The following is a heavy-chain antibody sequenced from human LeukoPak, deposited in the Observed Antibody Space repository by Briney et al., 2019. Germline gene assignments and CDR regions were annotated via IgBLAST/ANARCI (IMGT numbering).Heavy chain of an antibody. Sequence: SVKVSCKASGGTFSSYAISWVRQAPGQGLEWMGRIIPILGIANYAQKFQGRVTITADKSTSTAYMELSSLRSEDTAVYYCAREGDSKDEDILATTSKYYFDYWGQGTLVTVSS. D-gene: IGHD5-12*01. CDR3: AREGDSKDEDILATTSKYYFDY. CDR2: IIPILGIA. J-gene: IGHJ4*02. CDR1: GGTFSSYA. V-gene: IGHV1-69*04.